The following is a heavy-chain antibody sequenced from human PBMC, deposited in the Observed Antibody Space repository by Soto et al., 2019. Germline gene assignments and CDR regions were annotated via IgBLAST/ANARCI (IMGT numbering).Heavy chain of an antibody. V-gene: IGHV3-30-3*01. CDR1: GFTFRSYA. J-gene: IGHJ4*02. CDR3: ARGRGFIHDFEY. Sequence: QVRLLESGGGVVRPGRSLRLSCTASGFTFRSYAMHWVRQAPGKGLEWVTLISYDGTNQYYADSVKGRFTISRDNSRNTLFLHVRDLRAADTAVYYCARGRGFIHDFEYWGQGTLVTVSS. D-gene: IGHD3-10*01. CDR2: ISYDGTNQ.